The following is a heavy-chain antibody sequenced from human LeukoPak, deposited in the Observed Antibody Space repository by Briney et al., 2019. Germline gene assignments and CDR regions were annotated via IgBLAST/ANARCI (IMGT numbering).Heavy chain of an antibody. Sequence: RPGGSLRLSCAASGFTFDDYSMNWVRQAPGKGLEWVSYISSTSAIIYYADSVKGRFTVSRDNAKNSLYLQMNSLRAEDTAVYYCARFTAGDYFDSWGQGTLVTVSS. CDR3: ARFTAGDYFDS. CDR1: GFTFDDYS. D-gene: IGHD6-13*01. V-gene: IGHV3-48*01. CDR2: ISSTSAII. J-gene: IGHJ4*02.